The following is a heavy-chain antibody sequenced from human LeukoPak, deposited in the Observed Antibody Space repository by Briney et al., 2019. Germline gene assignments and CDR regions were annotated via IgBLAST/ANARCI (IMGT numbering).Heavy chain of an antibody. V-gene: IGHV3-74*01. CDR1: GFTFSSYW. CDR3: ARGRGTVTGNYFDY. D-gene: IGHD4-11*01. CDR2: INSDGSST. J-gene: IGHJ4*02. Sequence: GASLILSCAASGFTFSSYWMHWVRQAPGKGLVWVSRINSDGSSTSYADSVKGRFTISRDNAKNTLYLQMDSLRAEDTAVYYCARGRGTVTGNYFDYWGQGTLVTVSS.